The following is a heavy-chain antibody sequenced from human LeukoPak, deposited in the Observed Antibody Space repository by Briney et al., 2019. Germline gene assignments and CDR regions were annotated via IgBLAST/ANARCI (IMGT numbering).Heavy chain of an antibody. Sequence: GGSLRLSCAASGFTFSSYAVSWVRQAPGKGLEWVSAISGSGGSTYYADSVKGRFTISRDNSKNTLYLQMNSLRAEDTAVYYCAKLTIFGVVISPMGYWGQGTLVTVSS. CDR1: GFTFSSYA. D-gene: IGHD3-3*01. J-gene: IGHJ4*02. CDR2: ISGSGGST. CDR3: AKLTIFGVVISPMGY. V-gene: IGHV3-23*01.